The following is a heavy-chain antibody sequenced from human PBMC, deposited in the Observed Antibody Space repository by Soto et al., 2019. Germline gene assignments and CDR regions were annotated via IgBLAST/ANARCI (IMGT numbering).Heavy chain of an antibody. Sequence: QVQLVESGGGVVQPGRSLRLACAASGFTFSSYAMHWVRQAPGKGLEWVAGISYDGSNKYYADSVKGRFTISRDNSKNTLYLQMNSLRAEDTGVYYCARAVGPQGYWGQGTLVTVSS. V-gene: IGHV3-30-3*01. CDR3: ARAVGPQGY. J-gene: IGHJ4*02. D-gene: IGHD1-26*01. CDR1: GFTFSSYA. CDR2: ISYDGSNK.